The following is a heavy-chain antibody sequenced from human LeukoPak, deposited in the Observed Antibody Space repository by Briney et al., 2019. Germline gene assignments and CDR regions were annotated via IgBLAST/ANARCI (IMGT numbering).Heavy chain of an antibody. D-gene: IGHD2-15*01. CDR1: GFTFSSYG. CDR3: ARPRLEYCSGGSCFDAFDI. V-gene: IGHV3-23*01. Sequence: GGSLRLSCAASGFTFSSYGMSWVRQAPGKGLEWVSAISGSGSTTYYADSVKGRFTISRDNSKNTLFQQMNSLTAEDTAIYSCARPRLEYCSGGSCFDAFDIWGQGTMVTVSS. J-gene: IGHJ3*02. CDR2: ISGSGSTT.